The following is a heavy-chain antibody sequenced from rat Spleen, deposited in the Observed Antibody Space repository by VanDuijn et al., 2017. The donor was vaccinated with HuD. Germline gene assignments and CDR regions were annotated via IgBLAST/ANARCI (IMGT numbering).Heavy chain of an antibody. Sequence: EVQLQESGPGLVKPSQSLSLTCSVTNYSITSDYWAWIRKLPGSKMEWIGHISYSGSSSYSPSLKGRISITRDTSKNQFFLQLNSVTTEDTAIYFCVRYTAAISFDYWGQGVMVTVSS. CDR3: VRYTAAISFDY. D-gene: IGHD1-11*01. J-gene: IGHJ2*01. CDR2: ISYSGSS. V-gene: IGHV3-1*01. CDR1: NYSITSDY.